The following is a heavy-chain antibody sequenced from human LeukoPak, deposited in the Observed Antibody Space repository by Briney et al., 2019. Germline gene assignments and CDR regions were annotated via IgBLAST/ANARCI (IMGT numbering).Heavy chain of an antibody. V-gene: IGHV3-23*01. Sequence: PGGSLRLSCTASGFTFSSYATSWVRQAPGKGLEWVSAVSGSGDSTYYGDSVKGRFTISRDNFKNTLYLQMNSLRAEDTAVYYCAKGLAGRYYYGMDVWGQGTTVTVSS. CDR2: VSGSGDST. J-gene: IGHJ6*02. CDR1: GFTFSSYA. CDR3: AKGLAGRYYYGMDV. D-gene: IGHD6-6*01.